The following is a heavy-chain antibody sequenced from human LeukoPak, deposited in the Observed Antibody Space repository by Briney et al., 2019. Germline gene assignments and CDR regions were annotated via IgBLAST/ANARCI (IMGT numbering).Heavy chain of an antibody. CDR1: GFSFASYA. J-gene: IGHJ4*02. Sequence: GGSLRLSCAASGFSFASYAMTWVRLAPGKGLEWVSGVTGGSERSTYYGDSVKGRFTISRDNSKNTLYLQMNSLRAEDTAVYYCAKFRTIAVTGMMRYFDYWGQGTLVTVSS. D-gene: IGHD6-19*01. CDR3: AKFRTIAVTGMMRYFDY. CDR2: VTGGSERST. V-gene: IGHV3-23*01.